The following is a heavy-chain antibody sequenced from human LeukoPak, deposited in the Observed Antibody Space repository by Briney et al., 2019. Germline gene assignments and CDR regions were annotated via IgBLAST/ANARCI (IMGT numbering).Heavy chain of an antibody. D-gene: IGHD6-19*01. CDR2: ISWNSGSI. Sequence: PGGSLRLSCATSGFTFDDYAMHWVRQASGKGLEWVSGISWNSGSIGFADSVKGRFTISRDNARNSLYLQMNSPRPEDTALYYCARAEGYSSGWYDYWGQGTLVTVSS. CDR3: ARAEGYSSGWYDY. J-gene: IGHJ4*02. CDR1: GFTFDDYA. V-gene: IGHV3-9*01.